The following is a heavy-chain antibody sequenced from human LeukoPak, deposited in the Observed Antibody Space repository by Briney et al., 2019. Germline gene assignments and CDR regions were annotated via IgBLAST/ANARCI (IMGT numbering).Heavy chain of an antibody. CDR3: TSGYCSGGSCYQGAVY. CDR2: IRNKPNSYTT. J-gene: IGHJ4*02. V-gene: IGHV3-72*01. D-gene: IGHD2-15*01. CDR1: GFTFSDHY. Sequence: GGSLRLSCAASGFTFSDHYMDWVRQAPGKGLQWVGRIRNKPNSYTTDFAASVKGRFTISRDDSKNSLYLQMNSLKTEDTAVYYCTSGYCSGGSCYQGAVYWGQGALVTVSS.